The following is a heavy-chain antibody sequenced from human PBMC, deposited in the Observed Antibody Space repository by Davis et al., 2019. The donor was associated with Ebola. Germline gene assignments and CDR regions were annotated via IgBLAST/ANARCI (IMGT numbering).Heavy chain of an antibody. J-gene: IGHJ4*02. CDR2: ISGSGGST. V-gene: IGHV3-23*01. D-gene: IGHD3-22*01. Sequence: GGSLRLSCAASGFTFSGYAMNWVRQAPGKGLEWVSAISGSGGSTYYADSVKGRFTISRDNSKNTLYLQMNSLRAEDTAVYYCAKHDTMIVVGFGGYWGQGTLVTVSS. CDR1: GFTFSGYA. CDR3: AKHDTMIVVGFGGY.